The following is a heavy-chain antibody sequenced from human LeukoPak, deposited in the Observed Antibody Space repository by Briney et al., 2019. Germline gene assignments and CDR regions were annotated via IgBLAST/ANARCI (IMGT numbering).Heavy chain of an antibody. CDR3: ARGENCSSTSCYILPFDY. CDR2: ISPSGSII. CDR1: GFTFSGYS. D-gene: IGHD2-2*02. Sequence: GGSLRLSCAASGFTFSGYSMNWVRQAPGKGLEWVSYISPSGSIIYYADSVKGRFTISRDNVNNSLYLQMNSLRAEDTAVYYCARGENCSSTSCYILPFDYWGQGTLVTVSS. J-gene: IGHJ4*02. V-gene: IGHV3-48*01.